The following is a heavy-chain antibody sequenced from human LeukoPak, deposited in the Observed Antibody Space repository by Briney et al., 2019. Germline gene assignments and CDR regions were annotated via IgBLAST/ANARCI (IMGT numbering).Heavy chain of an antibody. Sequence: PGGSLRLSCTASEFTFSSFAMSWVRQAPGKGLEWVSAISGSAATTFYADSVRGPFTISRDNSKNTLYLQMNSLRAEDTAVYYCAKVSIYDSSGYSDYWGQGTLVTVSS. CDR3: AKVSIYDSSGYSDY. D-gene: IGHD3-22*01. CDR2: ISGSAATT. CDR1: EFTFSSFA. J-gene: IGHJ4*02. V-gene: IGHV3-23*01.